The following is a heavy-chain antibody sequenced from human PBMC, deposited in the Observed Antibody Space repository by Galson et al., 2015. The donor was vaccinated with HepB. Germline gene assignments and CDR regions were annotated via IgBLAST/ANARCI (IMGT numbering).Heavy chain of an antibody. V-gene: IGHV3-23*01. Sequence: SLRLSCAASGFTFRSYAMSWVRQAPGKGLEWVSVIGGGGGSTYYADSVKGRFTISRDNSKNTLYLRMNSLRDEDTAIYYCAKEGGNYEFDSWGQGTLVTVSS. J-gene: IGHJ4*02. CDR2: IGGGGGST. D-gene: IGHD1-26*01. CDR1: GFTFRSYA. CDR3: AKEGGNYEFDS.